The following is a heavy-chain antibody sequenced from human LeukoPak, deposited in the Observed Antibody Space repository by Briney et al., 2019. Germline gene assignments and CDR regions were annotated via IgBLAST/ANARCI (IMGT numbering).Heavy chain of an antibody. CDR1: GGSFSGYY. CDR2: INHSGST. V-gene: IGHV4-34*01. Sequence: SETLSLTCAVYGGSFSGYYWSWIRQPPGKGLEWIGEINHSGSTNYNPSLKSRVTISVDTSKNQFSLKLSSVTAADTAVYYCARSKEKGGSSSSWYWFDPWGQGTLVTVSS. CDR3: ARSKEKGGSSSSWYWFDP. J-gene: IGHJ5*02. D-gene: IGHD6-13*01.